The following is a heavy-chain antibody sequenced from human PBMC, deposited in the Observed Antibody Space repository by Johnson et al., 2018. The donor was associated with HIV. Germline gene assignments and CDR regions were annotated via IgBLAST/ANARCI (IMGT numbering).Heavy chain of an antibody. CDR2: ISWNRGSI. V-gene: IGHV3-9*01. CDR3: EKDIRPGWEIRGNAFDI. Sequence: VESGGGLVQPGRSLRLSCAASGFTFDDYAMHWVRQAPGKGLEWVSGISWNRGSIGYAASVKGRFPISRDNAKDSLYRQMNSLRAEDTALYYCEKDIRPGWEIRGNAFDIWGQGTMVTVSS. D-gene: IGHD1-26*01. CDR1: GFTFDDYA. J-gene: IGHJ3*02.